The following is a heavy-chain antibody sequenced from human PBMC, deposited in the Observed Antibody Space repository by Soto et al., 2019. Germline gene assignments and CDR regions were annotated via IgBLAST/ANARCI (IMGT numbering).Heavy chain of an antibody. CDR1: GFTFSNYR. Sequence: GGSLRLSCAASGFTFSNYRMNWVRQAPGQGLEWVSSISGTSAYIYYADSVKGRFTLSRDNAKNSLYLQMNRLRAEDTAVYYCARWAQDTFDIRGQGTMVTVSS. CDR3: ARWAQDTFDI. J-gene: IGHJ3*02. V-gene: IGHV3-21*01. CDR2: ISGTSAYI. D-gene: IGHD3-16*01.